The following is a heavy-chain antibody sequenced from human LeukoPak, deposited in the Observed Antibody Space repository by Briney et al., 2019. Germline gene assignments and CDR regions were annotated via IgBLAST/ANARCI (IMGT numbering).Heavy chain of an antibody. J-gene: IGHJ4*02. Sequence: PSETLSLTCTVSGGSISSSSYYWGWIRQPPGKGLEWIGSIYYSGSTYYNPSLKSRVTISVDTSKNQFSLKLSSVTAADTAVYYCAREVNGLFDYWGQGTLVTVSS. CDR2: IYYSGST. D-gene: IGHD2-8*01. CDR1: GGSISSSSYY. V-gene: IGHV4-39*07. CDR3: AREVNGLFDY.